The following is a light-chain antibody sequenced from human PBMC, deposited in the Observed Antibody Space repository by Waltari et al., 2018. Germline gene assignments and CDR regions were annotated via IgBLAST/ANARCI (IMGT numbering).Light chain of an antibody. J-gene: IGKJ1*01. CDR2: KIS. V-gene: IGKV2-30*02. CDR3: MQGTYWPT. Sequence: DVVMTQSPLSLPVTLGPPAAIPCRSSQSLVRSDGNTYLNWFQQRPGQSPRRLIYKISNRDSGVPDRFSGSGSGTDFTLKISRVEAEDVGVYYCMQGTYWPTFGQGTKVEIK. CDR1: QSLVRSDGNTY.